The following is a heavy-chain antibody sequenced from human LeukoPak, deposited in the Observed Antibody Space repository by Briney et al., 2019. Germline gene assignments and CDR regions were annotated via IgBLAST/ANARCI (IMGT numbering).Heavy chain of an antibody. V-gene: IGHV1-2*02. Sequence: GASVKVSYKTSGSTFTDSYIHWVRPAPGQGLEWMGWINPNSGGTNYAQKFQGRVTMTRDTSISTAYMEVSSLRSDDTAVYYCASPCSHCSRTSTWFDPWGQGTLVTVSS. CDR2: INPNSGGT. CDR3: ASPCSHCSRTSTWFDP. J-gene: IGHJ5*02. CDR1: GSTFTDSY. D-gene: IGHD2-2*01.